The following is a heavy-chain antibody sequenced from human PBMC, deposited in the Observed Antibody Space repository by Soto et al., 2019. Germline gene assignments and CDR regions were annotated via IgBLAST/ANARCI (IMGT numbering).Heavy chain of an antibody. V-gene: IGHV4-39*01. J-gene: IGHJ4*02. CDR2: IYYNVST. CDR3: ARRCGRSFDY. Sequence: PSETLSLTCTVSGGSISSSSYYWGWIRQPPGEGLEWIGSIYYNVSTYYNPSLKSRVTISVDTSKNQFSLKLSSVTAADTAVYYCARRCGRSFDYWGQGTLVTVSS. CDR1: GGSISSSSYY. D-gene: IGHD2-15*01.